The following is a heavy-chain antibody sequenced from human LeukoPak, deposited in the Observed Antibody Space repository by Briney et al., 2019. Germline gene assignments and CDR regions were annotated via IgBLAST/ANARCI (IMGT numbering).Heavy chain of an antibody. J-gene: IGHJ6*03. CDR1: GFTFDDYA. CDR2: ISGDGGST. D-gene: IGHD3-10*01. V-gene: IGHV3-43*02. Sequence: GGSLRLSCAASGFTFDDYAMHWARQAPGKGLEWVSLISGDGGSTYYADSVKGRFTISRDNSKNSLYLQMNSLRTEDTALYYCAKESISGESHYYYYYMDVWGKGTTVTVSS. CDR3: AKESISGESHYYYYYMDV.